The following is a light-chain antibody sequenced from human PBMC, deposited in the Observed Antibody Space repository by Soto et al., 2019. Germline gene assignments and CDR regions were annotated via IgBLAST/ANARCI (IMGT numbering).Light chain of an antibody. Sequence: IVNAQCLATVSVSTGDKATLSCRASQSVGNDLAWYQQKPGQAPRLLIYDASTRATGIPARFSGSGSGTEFTLTISSLLSEDFAVYSCQQYNNWPLTFGGGTKVDI. CDR2: DAS. V-gene: IGKV3D-15*01. J-gene: IGKJ4*01. CDR1: QSVGND. CDR3: QQYNNWPLT.